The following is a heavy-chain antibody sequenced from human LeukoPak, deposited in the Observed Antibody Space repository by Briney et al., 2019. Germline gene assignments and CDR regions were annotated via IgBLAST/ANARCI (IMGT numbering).Heavy chain of an antibody. D-gene: IGHD3-10*01. Sequence: ASVKVSCKASGYTFTGYYMHWVRQAPGQGLEWMGWINPNSGGTNYAQKFQGRVTMTRDTSISTAYMELSRLRSDDTAVYYCARDSNPNGSGSYYSEGDWFDPWGQGTLVTVSS. CDR1: GYTFTGYY. CDR3: ARDSNPNGSGSYYSEGDWFDP. CDR2: INPNSGGT. J-gene: IGHJ5*02. V-gene: IGHV1-2*02.